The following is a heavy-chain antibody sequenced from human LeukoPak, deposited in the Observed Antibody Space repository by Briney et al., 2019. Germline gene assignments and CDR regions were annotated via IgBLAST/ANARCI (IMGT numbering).Heavy chain of an antibody. V-gene: IGHV4-30-2*01. CDR1: GGSISSGGYS. J-gene: IGHJ6*04. CDR3: ARVRIVSGFYGMDV. Sequence: SETLSLTCAVSGGSISSGGYSWSWIRQPPGKGLEWIVCIYHSGSTYYNPSLKSRVTISVDRSKNQFSLKLSSVTAADTAVYYCARVRIVSGFYGMDVWGKGTTVTVSS. D-gene: IGHD5-12*01. CDR2: IYHSGST.